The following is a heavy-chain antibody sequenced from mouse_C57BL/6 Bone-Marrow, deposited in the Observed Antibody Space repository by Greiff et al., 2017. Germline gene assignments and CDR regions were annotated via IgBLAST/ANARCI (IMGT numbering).Heavy chain of an antibody. CDR2: IWSDGST. CDR1: GFSLTSYG. CDR3: ARQRIYYGNYYAMDY. J-gene: IGHJ4*01. Sequence: VMLVESGPGLVAPSQSLSITCTVSGFSLTSYGVHWVRQPPGKGLEWLVVIWSDGSTTYNSALKSRLSISKDNSKSQVFLKMNSLQTDDTAMYYCARQRIYYGNYYAMDYWGQGTSVTVSS. D-gene: IGHD2-1*01. V-gene: IGHV2-6-1*01.